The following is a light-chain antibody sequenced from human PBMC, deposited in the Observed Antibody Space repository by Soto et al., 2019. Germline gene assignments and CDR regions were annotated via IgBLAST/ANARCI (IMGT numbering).Light chain of an antibody. Sequence: QSVLTQPSSVSGTPGQRVTISCSGSDSNIGSNTVNWYQQLPGAAPQLLIYTNFQRPSGIPDRFSGSKSVTSASLAISGLQSEDEAHYSCAVWDDSLNGWAFGGGTKLTVL. CDR1: DSNIGSNT. J-gene: IGLJ2*01. V-gene: IGLV1-44*01. CDR2: TNF. CDR3: AVWDDSLNGWA.